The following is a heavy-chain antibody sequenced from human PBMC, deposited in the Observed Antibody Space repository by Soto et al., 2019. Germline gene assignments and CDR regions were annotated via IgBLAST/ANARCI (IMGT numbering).Heavy chain of an antibody. D-gene: IGHD4-17*01. CDR3: ARAGSTMTAHWDPLPIDC. V-gene: IGHV4-34*01. CDR1: GGSFSGYY. Sequence: PSETLSLTCAVYGGSFSGYYWSWIRQPPGKGLEWIGEINHSGSTNYNPSLKSRVTMSVDTSKNQFSLSLTSVTAADTAVYYCARAGSTMTAHWDPLPIDCWGHGTLVTVSS. J-gene: IGHJ4*01. CDR2: INHSGST.